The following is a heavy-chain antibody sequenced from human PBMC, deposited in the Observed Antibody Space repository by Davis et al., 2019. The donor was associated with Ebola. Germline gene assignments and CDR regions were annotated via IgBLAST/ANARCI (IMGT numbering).Heavy chain of an antibody. Sequence: GESLKISCAASGFTFSGSAMHWVRQASGKGLEWVGRIRSKANSYATAYAASVKGRFTISRDDSKNTAYLQMNSLKTEDTAVYYCARAHQVVVPAAMLFGWFDPWGQGTLVTVSS. J-gene: IGHJ5*02. V-gene: IGHV3-73*01. CDR2: IRSKANSYAT. CDR3: ARAHQVVVPAAMLFGWFDP. D-gene: IGHD2-2*01. CDR1: GFTFSGSA.